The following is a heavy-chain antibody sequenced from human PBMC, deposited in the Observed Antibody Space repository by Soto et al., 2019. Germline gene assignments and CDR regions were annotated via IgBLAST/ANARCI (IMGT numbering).Heavy chain of an antibody. J-gene: IGHJ6*02. Sequence: QLQLQESGSGLVKPSQTLSLTCAVSGGSISSGGYSWSWIRQPPGKGLEWIGYIYHSWSTYYNPSLKSRVTISVDRSKNQFSLKLSSVTAADKAVYYCARGDYYYDYGMDVWGQGTTVTVSS. CDR3: ARGDYYYDYGMDV. V-gene: IGHV4-30-2*01. CDR2: IYHSWST. CDR1: GGSISSGGYS.